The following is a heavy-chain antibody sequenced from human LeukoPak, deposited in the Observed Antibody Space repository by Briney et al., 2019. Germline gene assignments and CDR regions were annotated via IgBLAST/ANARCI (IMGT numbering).Heavy chain of an antibody. Sequence: ASVKVSCKASGYTFTGYYMHWVRQAPGQGLEWMGWINPNSGGTNYAQKFRGWVTMTRDTSISTAYMELSRLRSDDTAVYYCVRDGPYSSNWYGKGPQGYYGMDVWGQGTTVTVSS. CDR2: INPNSGGT. V-gene: IGHV1-2*04. J-gene: IGHJ6*02. CDR1: GYTFTGYY. CDR3: VRDGPYSSNWYGKGPQGYYGMDV. D-gene: IGHD6-13*01.